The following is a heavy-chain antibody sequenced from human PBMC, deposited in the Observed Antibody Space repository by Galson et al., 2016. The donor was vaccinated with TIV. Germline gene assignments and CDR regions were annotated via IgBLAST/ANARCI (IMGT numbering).Heavy chain of an antibody. Sequence: LRLSCAATGFTFRSFAMHWVRRAPGKGLEWMAVISFDGNIENYAESVKGRFSISRDNSKNTLYLEMNSLRVDDTAVYYCAKTRDSTSRYYFDYWATELWSPSPQ. J-gene: IGHJ4*01. CDR1: GFTFRSFA. CDR3: AKTRDSTSRYYFDY. D-gene: IGHD2/OR15-2a*01. V-gene: IGHV3-30*18. CDR2: ISFDGNIE.